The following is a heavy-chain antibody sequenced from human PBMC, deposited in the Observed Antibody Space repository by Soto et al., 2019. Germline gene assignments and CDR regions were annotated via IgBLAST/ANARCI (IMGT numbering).Heavy chain of an antibody. D-gene: IGHD3-16*01. J-gene: IGHJ1*01. V-gene: IGHV3-30*19. CDR2: TSYDGSDK. CDR3: ARWATTGGLDV. Sequence: QVHLVESGGGVVQPGTSLRVSCVGSGFTFRSYVIHWVRQAPGKGLEWVALTSYDGSDKYYGDSVRGRFTISRDKSRNTVDQQMDSLTLEDTALYYCARWATTGGLDVWGQGTLVSVSS. CDR1: GFTFRSYV.